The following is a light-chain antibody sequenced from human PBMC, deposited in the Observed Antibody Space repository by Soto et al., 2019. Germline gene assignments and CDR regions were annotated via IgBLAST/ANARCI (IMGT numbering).Light chain of an antibody. Sequence: SVLTQPPSASASPGQSVTISCPGTSSDVGGYNYVSWYQQHPGKAPKLMIYEVSKRPSGVPDRFSGSKSGNTASLTVSGLQAEDEADYYCTSYAGSNNFFYVFGTGTKVTVL. CDR2: EVS. CDR3: TSYAGSNNFFYV. CDR1: SSDVGGYNY. J-gene: IGLJ1*01. V-gene: IGLV2-8*01.